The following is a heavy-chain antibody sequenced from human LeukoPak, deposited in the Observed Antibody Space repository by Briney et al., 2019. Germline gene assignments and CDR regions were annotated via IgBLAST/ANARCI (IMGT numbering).Heavy chain of an antibody. V-gene: IGHV1-3*01. J-gene: IGHJ3*02. CDR2: ISADNGDT. D-gene: IGHD2-15*01. Sequence: GASVKVSCKASGYTFTSYTIHWVRQAPGQRLEWMGWISADNGDTKSSQRFQGRVTITRDTSANTAYMELSSLRSEDTAVYYCARGGRSGIYLLGIWSQGTMVTVSS. CDR1: GYTFTSYT. CDR3: ARGGRSGIYLLGI.